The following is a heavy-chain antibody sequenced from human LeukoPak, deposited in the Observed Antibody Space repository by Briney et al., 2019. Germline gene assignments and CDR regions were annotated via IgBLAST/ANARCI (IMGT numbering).Heavy chain of an antibody. Sequence: PSQTLSLTSTVSGYSISSDYSWAWIRQPPGKGLEWIGRIHHSGGTNYYPSLKSRVTISLDTSNNQFSMNLSSVTAADTAVYFCASLEVGWLQAYFTDWGQGILVTVSS. J-gene: IGHJ4*02. CDR2: IHHSGGT. D-gene: IGHD5-24*01. CDR1: GYSISSDYS. V-gene: IGHV4-38-2*02. CDR3: ASLEVGWLQAYFTD.